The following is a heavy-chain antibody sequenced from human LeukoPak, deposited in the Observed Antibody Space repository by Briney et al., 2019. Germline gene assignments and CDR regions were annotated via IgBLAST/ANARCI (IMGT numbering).Heavy chain of an antibody. CDR1: GYTFTGYY. J-gene: IGHJ4*02. CDR2: INPNSGGT. Sequence: ASVKVSCKASGYTFTGYYMHWVRQAPGQGLEWMGRINPNSGGTNYAQKFQGRVTMTRDTSISTAYMELGRLRSDDTAVYYCARDFRASRIAVAAAKYWGQGTLVTVSS. D-gene: IGHD6-19*01. V-gene: IGHV1-2*06. CDR3: ARDFRASRIAVAAAKY.